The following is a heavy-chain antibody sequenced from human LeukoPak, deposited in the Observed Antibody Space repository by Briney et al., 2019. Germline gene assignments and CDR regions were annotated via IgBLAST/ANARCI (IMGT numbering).Heavy chain of an antibody. CDR1: GFTFSSYW. J-gene: IGHJ4*02. V-gene: IGHV3-74*01. CDR2: INGDGSST. Sequence: GGSLRLSCTASGFTFSSYWMHWVRQAPGKGLVWVSRINGDGSSTSYADSEKGRFTISRDNSRSTLYLQMNSLRPEDTAIYYCAREGYYGSGSPPSLYFDYWGQGTLVTVSS. D-gene: IGHD3-10*01. CDR3: AREGYYGSGSPPSLYFDY.